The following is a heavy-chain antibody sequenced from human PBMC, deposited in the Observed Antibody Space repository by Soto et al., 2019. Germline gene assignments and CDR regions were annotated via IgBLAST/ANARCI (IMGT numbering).Heavy chain of an antibody. CDR3: VYGSGGGFDY. D-gene: IGHD3-10*01. J-gene: IGHJ4*02. CDR1: GFIFSSYA. CDR2: IYGGGST. Sequence: GGSLRLSCAASGFIFSSYAMSWVRQAPGKGLEWVSVIYGGGSTDYADSVKGRFTISRDNSKNTVYFQMNSLRAEDTAVYYCVYGSGGGFDYWGQGTLVTVSS. V-gene: IGHV3-66*01.